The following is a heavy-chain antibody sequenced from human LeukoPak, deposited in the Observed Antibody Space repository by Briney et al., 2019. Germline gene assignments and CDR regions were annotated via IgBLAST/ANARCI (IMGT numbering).Heavy chain of an antibody. CDR1: GGSISSYY. CDR2: PYYGGST. V-gene: IGHV4-59*01. D-gene: IGHD2-2*03. CDR3: ATVLDSPDAFDI. J-gene: IGHJ3*02. Sequence: SETLSLTCTVSGGSISSYYWSWIRQPPGKGLEWIGYPYYGGSTNYNPSLKSRVTISVDTSKNQLSLKLRSVTAADTAVYYCATVLDSPDAFDIWGQGTMATVSS.